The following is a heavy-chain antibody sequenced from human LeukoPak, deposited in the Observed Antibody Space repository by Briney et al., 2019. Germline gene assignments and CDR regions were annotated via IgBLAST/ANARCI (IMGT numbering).Heavy chain of an antibody. D-gene: IGHD2-2*01. Sequence: SETLSLTCTASGGSISSYYWSWSREPPGGGREWIGYSYTRGNTNYNLSLKSRVTIPVDTSKHQFSLKLSSVTAADTAVYYCARSKGYCSSTSCYGPYYYYMAVWGKGTTVNVSS. V-gene: IGHV4-4*09. CDR1: GGSISSYY. CDR2: SYTRGNT. J-gene: IGHJ6*03. CDR3: ARSKGYCSSTSCYGPYYYYMAV.